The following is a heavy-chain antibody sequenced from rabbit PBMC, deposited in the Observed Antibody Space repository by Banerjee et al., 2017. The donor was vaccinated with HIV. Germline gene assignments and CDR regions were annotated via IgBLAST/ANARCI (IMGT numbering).Heavy chain of an antibody. D-gene: IGHD6-1*01. V-gene: IGHV1S45*01. Sequence: QEQLKETGGGLVQPGGSLTLSCKASGFDFSSYYMNWVRQAPGKGLEWIGRIYAGKGSSDYANWVKGRFTISKTSSTTVTLQMTSLTAADTATYFCAGELTGGYAGYAYASNLWGQGTLVTVS. CDR2: IYAGKGSS. CDR1: GFDFSSYYM. J-gene: IGHJ3*01. CDR3: AGELTGGYAGYAYASNL.